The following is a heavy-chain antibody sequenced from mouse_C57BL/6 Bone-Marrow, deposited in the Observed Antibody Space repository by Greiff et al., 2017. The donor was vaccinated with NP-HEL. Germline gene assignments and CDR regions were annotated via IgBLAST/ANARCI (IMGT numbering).Heavy chain of an antibody. CDR2: IHPNSGST. CDR3: AREGTVWAFMDY. J-gene: IGHJ4*01. Sequence: VQLQQPGAELVKPGASVKLSCKASGYTFTSYWMHWVKQRPGQGLEWIGMIHPNSGSTNYNEKVKSKATLTVDKSSSTAYMQLSSLTSEDSAVYYCAREGTVWAFMDYWGQGTSVTVSS. CDR1: GYTFTSYW. D-gene: IGHD3-3*01. V-gene: IGHV1-64*01.